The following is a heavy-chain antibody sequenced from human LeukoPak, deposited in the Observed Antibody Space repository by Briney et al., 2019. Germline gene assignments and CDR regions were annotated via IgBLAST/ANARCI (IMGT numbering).Heavy chain of an antibody. V-gene: IGHV3-23*01. D-gene: IGHD1-1*01. CDR3: AKDGTTTITFDY. CDR1: GFTFSSYA. J-gene: IGHJ4*02. Sequence: GGSLRLSCAASGFTFSSYAMSWVRQAPGKGLEWVSVISGSGGSTYYRDSVKGRFTISRDNSKNTLYLQMNSLRAEDTAVYYCAKDGTTTITFDYWGQGTLVTVPS. CDR2: ISGSGGST.